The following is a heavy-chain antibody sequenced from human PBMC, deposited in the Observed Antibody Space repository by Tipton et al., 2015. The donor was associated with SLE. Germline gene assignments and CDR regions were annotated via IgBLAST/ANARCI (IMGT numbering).Heavy chain of an antibody. J-gene: IGHJ4*02. CDR2: INHSGST. CDR1: GGSFSGYY. V-gene: IGHV4-34*01. D-gene: IGHD6-19*01. CDR3: ARAFSGYSSGWYWDY. Sequence: LRLSCAVYGGSFSGYYWSWIRQPPGKGLEWIGEINHSGSTNYNPSLKSRVTISVDTSKNQFSLKLSSVTAADTAVYYCARAFSGYSSGWYWDYWGQGTLVTVSS.